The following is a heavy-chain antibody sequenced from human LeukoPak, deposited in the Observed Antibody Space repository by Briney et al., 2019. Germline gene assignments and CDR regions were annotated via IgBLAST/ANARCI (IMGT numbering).Heavy chain of an antibody. CDR3: AKAHYYDSSGYYPLDY. CDR2: ISGSGGST. V-gene: IGHV3-23*01. J-gene: IGHJ4*02. D-gene: IGHD3-22*01. CDR1: GFTFSSYA. Sequence: GGSLRLSCAASGFTFSSYAMSWVRQAPGKGLEWVSAISGSGGSTYYADSVKGRFTISRDNSKNTLYRQMNSLRAEDTAVYYCAKAHYYDSSGYYPLDYWGQGTLVTVSS.